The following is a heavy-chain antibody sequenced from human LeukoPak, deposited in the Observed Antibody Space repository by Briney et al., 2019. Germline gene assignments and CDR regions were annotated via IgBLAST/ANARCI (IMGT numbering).Heavy chain of an antibody. CDR1: GYSFTSYY. CDR2: INPSGSST. CDR3: ARDNSVGETAWWFDP. D-gene: IGHD1-26*01. V-gene: IGHV1-46*01. Sequence: ASVKVSCKASGYSFTSYYMHWVRQAPGQGLEWMGLINPSGSSTTYAQKFQGRVTMTRDMFTSTDYMELTSLTSDDTAVYYCARDNSVGETAWWFDPWGQGTLVTASS. J-gene: IGHJ5*02.